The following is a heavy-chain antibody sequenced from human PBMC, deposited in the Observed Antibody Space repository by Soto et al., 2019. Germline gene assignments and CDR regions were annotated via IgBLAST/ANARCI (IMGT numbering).Heavy chain of an antibody. CDR3: AASSSGAAAGYFKF. V-gene: IGHV1-69*01. Sequence: QVQLVQSGAEVQEPGSSVKVSCKATGDLFNNYVFNWVRQAPGQGLEWMGRISPLLSTTNYAQKIQGRVTIGADELTTIVYLEVSNLESEDTAMDYCAASSSGAAAGYFKFWGQGTLVTVSP. D-gene: IGHD6-13*01. CDR1: GDLFNNYV. CDR2: ISPLLSTT. J-gene: IGHJ4*02.